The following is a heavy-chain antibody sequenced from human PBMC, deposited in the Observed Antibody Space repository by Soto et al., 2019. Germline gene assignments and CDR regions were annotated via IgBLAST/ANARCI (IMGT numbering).Heavy chain of an antibody. D-gene: IGHD4-17*01. J-gene: IGHJ5*02. V-gene: IGHV3-23*01. CDR2: LLRSGSSA. Sequence: PGGSLRLSCAASGFTFRNYAMTWARQAPGKGLEWVSSLLRSGSSAYYADSVRGRFTISSDTSANSLYLLMDNLRAEDTAIYYCAKDAIAGDGIWLMDSWGQGTVVTVAS. CDR1: GFTFRNYA. CDR3: AKDAIAGDGIWLMDS.